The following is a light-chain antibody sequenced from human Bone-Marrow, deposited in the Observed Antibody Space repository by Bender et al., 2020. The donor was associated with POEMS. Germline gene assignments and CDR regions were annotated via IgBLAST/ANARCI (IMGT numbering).Light chain of an antibody. J-gene: IGLJ3*02. Sequence: QSLLTQPPSASGTPGQSVTISCSGSNSNIGSNYNYWYQQSPGAAPKLLIYRQKERPAGVPERFSASKRGTSASLVISGLRSDDEGVYYCAAWDDSVKKVLFGGGTRLTVL. CDR1: NSNIGSNY. V-gene: IGLV1-47*01. CDR2: RQK. CDR3: AAWDDSVKKVL.